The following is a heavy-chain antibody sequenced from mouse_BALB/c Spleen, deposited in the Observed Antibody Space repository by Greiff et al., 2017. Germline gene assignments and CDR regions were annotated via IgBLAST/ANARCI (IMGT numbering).Heavy chain of an antibody. CDR1: GYTFTDYN. D-gene: IGHD1-1*01. V-gene: IGHV1S29*02. Sequence: EVQLQQSGPELVKPGASVKISCKASGYTFTDYNMHWVKQSHGKSLEWIGYIYPYNGGTGYNQKFKSKATLTVDNSSSTAYMELRSLTSEDSAVYYCARDYYGSSYWYFDVWGAGTTVTVSS. J-gene: IGHJ1*01. CDR2: IYPYNGGT. CDR3: ARDYYGSSYWYFDV.